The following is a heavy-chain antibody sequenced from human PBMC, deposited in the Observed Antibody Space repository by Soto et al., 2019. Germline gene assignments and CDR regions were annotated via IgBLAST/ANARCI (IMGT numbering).Heavy chain of an antibody. J-gene: IGHJ6*02. CDR3: ARDPVDLFGYMDV. V-gene: IGHV1-69*06. CDR1: GGTFGSNS. Sequence: QEDLVQSGAEVKKPGSSVNVSCKASGGTFGSNSITWVRQAPGQRLEWMGEIIPLLRTVNYAQKFQGRVTITGDRSTSTVYMALSSLRSDDTAVYYCARDPVDLFGYMDVWGQGTTVTVSS. CDR2: IIPLLRTV. D-gene: IGHD6-25*01.